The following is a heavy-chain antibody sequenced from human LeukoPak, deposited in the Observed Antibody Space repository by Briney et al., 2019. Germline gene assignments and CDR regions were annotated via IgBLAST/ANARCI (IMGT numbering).Heavy chain of an antibody. D-gene: IGHD2-21*02. V-gene: IGHV4-34*01. CDR1: GGSFSGYY. J-gene: IGHJ4*02. CDR2: INHSGST. CDR3: ARHAGLRAKRQSRPLYYFYY. Sequence: PSETLSLTCAVYGGSFSGYYWSWIRQPPGKGLEWIGEINHSGSTNYNPSLKSRVTISVDTSKNQFSLKLSSVTAADTAVYYCARHAGLRAKRQSRPLYYFYYWGQGTLVTVSS.